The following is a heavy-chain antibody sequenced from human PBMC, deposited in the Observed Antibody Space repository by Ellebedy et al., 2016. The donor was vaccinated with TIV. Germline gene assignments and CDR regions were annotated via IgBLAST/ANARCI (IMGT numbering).Heavy chain of an antibody. J-gene: IGHJ4*02. CDR2: ITGSGDRT. V-gene: IGHV3-23*01. Sequence: GESLKISCATSGFTFDNFAMRWFRQAPGKGLEWVSAITGSGDRTFYADSVKGRFTVSRDTSKNTLYLQMNSLRAEDTAVYYCAKSPSRKPGLVDSWGQGTLVTVSS. CDR1: GFTFDNFA. CDR3: AKSPSRKPGLVDS. D-gene: IGHD1-14*01.